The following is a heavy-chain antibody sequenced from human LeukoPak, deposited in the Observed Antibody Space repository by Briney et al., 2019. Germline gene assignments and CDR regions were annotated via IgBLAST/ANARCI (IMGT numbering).Heavy chain of an antibody. CDR3: ARDRYRDYDILTGPDY. CDR1: GYTFTTYA. Sequence: ASVKVSCKASGYTFTTYAMYWVRQAPGQGLEWMGWINTNTGNPTYAQGFTGRFVFSLDTSVSTAYLQISSLKAEDTAVYYCARDRYRDYDILTGPDYWGQGTLVTVSS. D-gene: IGHD3-9*01. CDR2: INTNTGNP. J-gene: IGHJ4*02. V-gene: IGHV7-4-1*02.